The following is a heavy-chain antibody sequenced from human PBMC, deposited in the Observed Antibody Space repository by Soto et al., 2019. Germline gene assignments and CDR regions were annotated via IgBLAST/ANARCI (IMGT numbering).Heavy chain of an antibody. CDR2: INIYKGNT. CDR1: GYTFSSYG. D-gene: IGHD3-16*01. Sequence: QVQLMQSGAEVKKPGASVKVSCKPSGYTFSSYGIAWVRQAPGQGLEWMGWINIYKGNTNYAQKFQDRVTMTTDTSTRTGYRELRSLGSDDTAVYYCARERGGYAYGDYWGQGTLVTVSS. J-gene: IGHJ4*02. CDR3: ARERGGYAYGDY. V-gene: IGHV1-18*01.